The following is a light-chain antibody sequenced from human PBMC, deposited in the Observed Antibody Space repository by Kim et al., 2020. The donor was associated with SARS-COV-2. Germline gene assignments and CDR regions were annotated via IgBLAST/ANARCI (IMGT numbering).Light chain of an antibody. J-gene: IGKJ1*01. Sequence: DIQMTQSPSTLSASVGDRVTITCRASQSISSWLAWYQQKPGKAPNVLIYDASNLESGVPSRFSGSGSGTEFTLTISSLQPDDFATYHCQEYNNYATRTFVQGTKVDIK. CDR3: QEYNNYATRT. V-gene: IGKV1-5*01. CDR2: DAS. CDR1: QSISSW.